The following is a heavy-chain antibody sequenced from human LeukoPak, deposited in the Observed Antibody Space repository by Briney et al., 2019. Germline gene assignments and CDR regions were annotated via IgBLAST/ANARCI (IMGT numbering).Heavy chain of an antibody. V-gene: IGHV4-30-4*08. D-gene: IGHD2-2*01. J-gene: IGHJ3*02. CDR3: ARDGSVVVPAAMGAFDI. CDR1: GGSISSGDYY. CDR2: IYYSGST. Sequence: TSETLSLTCTVSGGSISSGDYYLSWIRQPPGKGLEWIGYIYYSGSTYYNPSLKSRVTISVDTSKNQFSLKLSSVTAADTAVYYCARDGSVVVPAAMGAFDIWGQGTMVTVSS.